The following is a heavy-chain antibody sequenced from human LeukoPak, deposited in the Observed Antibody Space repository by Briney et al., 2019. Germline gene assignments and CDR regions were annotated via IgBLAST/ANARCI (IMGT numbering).Heavy chain of an antibody. CDR3: ARHLWEKEPTNLDCSGGSCHIRHYKGFDP. Sequence: GESLKISCKGSGYSFTSYWIGWVRQMPGKGLEWMGIIYPGDSDTRYSPSFQGQVTISADKSISTAYLQWSSLKASDTAMYYCARHLWEKEPTNLDCSGGSCHIRHYKGFDPGGQGTLVTVSS. CDR1: GYSFTSYW. CDR2: IYPGDSDT. J-gene: IGHJ5*02. V-gene: IGHV5-51*01. D-gene: IGHD2-15*01.